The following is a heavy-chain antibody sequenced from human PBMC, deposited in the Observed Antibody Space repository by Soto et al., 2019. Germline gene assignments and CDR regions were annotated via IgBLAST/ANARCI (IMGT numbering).Heavy chain of an antibody. D-gene: IGHD2-15*01. CDR1: GFTFSSYS. Sequence: GGSLRLSCAASGFTFSSYSMNWVRQAPGKGLERVSSISSSSSYIYYADSVKGRFTISRDNAKNSLYLQMNSLRSEDTAVYYCARDDGLGYCSGGSCSERGYWGQGTQVTVSS. J-gene: IGHJ4*02. CDR3: ARDDGLGYCSGGSCSERGY. CDR2: ISSSSSYI. V-gene: IGHV3-21*04.